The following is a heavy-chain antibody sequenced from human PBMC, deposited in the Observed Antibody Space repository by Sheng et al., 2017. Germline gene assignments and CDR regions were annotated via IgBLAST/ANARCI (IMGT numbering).Heavy chain of an antibody. Sequence: QLQLQESGPGLVKPSETLSLTCTVSGGSISSSSYYWGWIRQSPGKGLEWIGSIYYSGSTYYNPSLKSRVTISVDTSKNQFSLKLSSVTAADTAVYYCARDMGFKSGSYYFWGQERWSPSPQ. V-gene: IGHV4-39*07. CDR1: GGSISSSSYY. CDR2: IYYSGST. J-gene: IGHJ4*01. CDR3: ARDMGFKSGSYYF. D-gene: IGHD1-26*01.